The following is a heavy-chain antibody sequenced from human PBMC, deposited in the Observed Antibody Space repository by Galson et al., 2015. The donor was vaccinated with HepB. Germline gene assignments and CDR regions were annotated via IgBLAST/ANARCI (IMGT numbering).Heavy chain of an antibody. CDR1: GFTFNTYT. V-gene: IGHV3-21*01. CDR2: ISPSSNNI. CDR3: ARDRDFNFDY. J-gene: IGHJ4*02. Sequence: SLRLSCAASGFTFNTYTMNWVRQAPGKGLEWVSFISPSSNNIYYVDSVKGRFTISRDNAKNSLYLQMNSLTAEDTALYYCARDRDFNFDYWGQGTLVTVSS. D-gene: IGHD2-21*02.